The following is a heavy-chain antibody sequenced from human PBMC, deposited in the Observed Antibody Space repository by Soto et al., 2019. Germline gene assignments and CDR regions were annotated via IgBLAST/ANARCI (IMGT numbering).Heavy chain of an antibody. CDR1: GFTFSSYW. J-gene: IGHJ6*03. D-gene: IGHD6-19*01. CDR3: ARDRYVKVAVAGDIYYYYYMDV. V-gene: IGHV3-7*01. CDR2: IKQDGSEK. Sequence: GGSLRLSCASSGFTFSSYWMSLVRQAPGKGLEWVANIKQDGSEKYYVDSVKGRFTISRDNAKNSLYLQMNSLRAEDTAVYYCARDRYVKVAVAGDIYYYYYMDVWGKGTTVTVS.